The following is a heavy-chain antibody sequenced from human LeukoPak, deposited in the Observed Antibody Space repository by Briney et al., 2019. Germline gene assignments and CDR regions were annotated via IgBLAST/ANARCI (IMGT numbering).Heavy chain of an antibody. CDR2: VYYSGST. J-gene: IGHJ4*02. CDR1: GGSVSSSSYY. CDR3: ARGPTRYYFDC. D-gene: IGHD4-17*01. V-gene: IGHV4-39*07. Sequence: SETLSLTCTVSGGSVSSSSYYWGWIRQPPGKGLEWIGSVYYSGSTYYNPSLKSRVTISVDTSKNQFSLGLSSVTAADTAVYYCARGPTRYYFDCWGQGTLVTVSS.